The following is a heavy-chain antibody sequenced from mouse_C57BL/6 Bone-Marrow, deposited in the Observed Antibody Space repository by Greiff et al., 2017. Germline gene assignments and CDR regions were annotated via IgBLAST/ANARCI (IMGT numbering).Heavy chain of an antibody. V-gene: IGHV1-64*01. Sequence: QVQLQQPGAELVKPGASVKLSCKASGYTFTSYWMHWVKQRPGQGLEWIGMIHPNSGSTNYNEKFKSKATLPVDKSSSTAYMQLSSLTSEDSAVYYCARPITTRDYFDYWGQGTTLTVSS. CDR2: IHPNSGST. CDR1: GYTFTSYW. CDR3: ARPITTRDYFDY. J-gene: IGHJ2*01. D-gene: IGHD1-2*01.